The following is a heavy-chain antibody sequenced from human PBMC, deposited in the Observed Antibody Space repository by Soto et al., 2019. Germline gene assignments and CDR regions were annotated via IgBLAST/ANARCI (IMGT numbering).Heavy chain of an antibody. CDR1: GFTFSSYW. J-gene: IGHJ4*02. CDR3: ARDMYFWGIPKE. V-gene: IGHV3-74*01. D-gene: IGHD6-13*01. Sequence: GGSLRLSCAASGFTFSSYWMHWVRQAPGKGLVWVSRINSDGSSTSYADSVKGRFTISRDNAKNTLYPQMNSLRDEEPAVSHLARDMYFWGIPKEWGQGTLVTVSS. CDR2: INSDGSST.